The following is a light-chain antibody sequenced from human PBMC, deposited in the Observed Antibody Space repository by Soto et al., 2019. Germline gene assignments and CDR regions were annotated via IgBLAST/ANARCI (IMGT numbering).Light chain of an antibody. V-gene: IGKV3-20*01. J-gene: IGKJ1*01. Sequence: EIVLTQSPGTLSLSPGERATLSCRASQSVSSSYLAWYQQKPGQAPRLLIYGASSRATGIPDRFSGSGCGTDFTLTISRLEPEGFAVYYCQQYGSSPTFGQGTKVEIK. CDR2: GAS. CDR1: QSVSSSY. CDR3: QQYGSSPT.